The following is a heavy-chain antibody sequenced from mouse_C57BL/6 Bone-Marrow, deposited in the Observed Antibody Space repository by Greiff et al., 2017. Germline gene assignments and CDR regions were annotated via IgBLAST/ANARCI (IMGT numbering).Heavy chain of an antibody. Sequence: VHLVESGAELARPGASVKLSCKASGYTFTSYGISWVKQRTGQGLEWIGEIYPRSGNTYYNEKFKGKATLTADKSSSTAYMELRSLTSEDSAVYFCAREGWLSIWGQGTLVTVSA. CDR3: AREGWLSI. CDR2: IYPRSGNT. J-gene: IGHJ3*01. CDR1: GYTFTSYG. D-gene: IGHD2-3*01. V-gene: IGHV1-81*01.